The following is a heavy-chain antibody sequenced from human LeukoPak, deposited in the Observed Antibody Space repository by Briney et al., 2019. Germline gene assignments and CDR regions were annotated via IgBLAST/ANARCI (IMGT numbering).Heavy chain of an antibody. CDR3: AKDLDTYCSGGTCYRGF. Sequence: PGGSLRLSCAASGFTFSSYAMSWVHHAPGKGLESVSGLSGNGGSTYYADSVKGRFTISRDNSKNTLYLQMSSLRAEDTAVYYCAKDLDTYCSGGTCYRGFWGQGTLVTVSS. J-gene: IGHJ4*02. D-gene: IGHD2-15*01. CDR2: LSGNGGST. V-gene: IGHV3-23*01. CDR1: GFTFSSYA.